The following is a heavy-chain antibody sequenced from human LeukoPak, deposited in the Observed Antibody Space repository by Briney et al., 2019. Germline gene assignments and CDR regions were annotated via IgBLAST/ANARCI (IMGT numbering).Heavy chain of an antibody. V-gene: IGHV3-74*01. D-gene: IGHD3-10*01. CDR2: INSDGSST. Sequence: GGSLRLSCAASGFTFSSYWMHWVRHAPGKGLVWVSCINSDGSSTIYADSVKGRFTISRDNAKNTLYLQMNSLRAEDTPVYYCARARRFGELDYWGQGTLVTVS. J-gene: IGHJ4*02. CDR3: ARARRFGELDY. CDR1: GFTFSSYW.